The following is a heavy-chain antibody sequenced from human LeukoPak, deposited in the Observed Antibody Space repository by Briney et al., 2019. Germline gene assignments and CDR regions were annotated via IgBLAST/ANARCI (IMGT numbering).Heavy chain of an antibody. V-gene: IGHV3-64*02. CDR1: GFTFSRYR. CDR3: ARRHNYYYYMDV. J-gene: IGHJ6*03. CDR2: ISSNGVNT. Sequence: PGGSLRLSCAASGFTFSRYRMHWVRQAPGKAPEYVSAISSNGVNTYYADSVRGRFTISRDNSKNTLYLQMGSLRSEDMAVYYCARRHNYYYYMDVWGKGTTVTVSS.